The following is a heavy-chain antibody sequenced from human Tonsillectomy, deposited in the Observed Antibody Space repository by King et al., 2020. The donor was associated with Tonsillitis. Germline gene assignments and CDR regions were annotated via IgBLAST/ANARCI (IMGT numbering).Heavy chain of an antibody. CDR2: ISWNSGSI. CDR3: AKDWEPSIFCYFDS. CDR1: GFTFDDFA. J-gene: IGHJ4*02. V-gene: IGHV3-9*01. Sequence: QLVESGGGLVQPGRSLRLSCAASGFTFDDFAMHWVRQAPGKGLEWVSVISWNSGSICYADSVQGRFTISRDNAKNSLYLQVNSLRAEDTALYFCAKDWEPSIFCYFDSWGQGTLVTVSS. D-gene: IGHD1-26*01.